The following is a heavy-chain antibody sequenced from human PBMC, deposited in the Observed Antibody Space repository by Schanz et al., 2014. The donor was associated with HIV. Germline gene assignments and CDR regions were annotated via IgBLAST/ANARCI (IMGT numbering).Heavy chain of an antibody. Sequence: QVQLVQSGAEVKKPGSSVKVSCKASGGTFSSSAISWVRQAPGQGLEWMGWISAYNGNTNYAQKFQGRVTMTTDTSTSTAYMELRSLRSDDTAVYYCATCLITIGCSSWGQGTLVTVSS. CDR2: ISAYNGNT. D-gene: IGHD1-1*01. CDR1: GGTFSSSA. J-gene: IGHJ5*02. CDR3: ATCLITIGCSS. V-gene: IGHV1-18*01.